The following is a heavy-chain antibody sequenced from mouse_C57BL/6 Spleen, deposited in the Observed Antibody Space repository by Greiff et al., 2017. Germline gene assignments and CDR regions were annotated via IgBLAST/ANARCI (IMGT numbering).Heavy chain of an antibody. CDR2: ISYSGST. CDR3: AREDGYDGMDY. Sequence: EVQLVESGPGMVKPSQSLSLTCTVTGYSITSGYDWHWIRHFPGNKLEWMGYISYSGSTNYNPSLKSRISITHDTSKNHFFLKLNSVTTEDTATYYCAREDGYDGMDYWGQGTSVTVSS. V-gene: IGHV3-1*01. D-gene: IGHD2-2*01. CDR1: GYSITSGYD. J-gene: IGHJ4*01.